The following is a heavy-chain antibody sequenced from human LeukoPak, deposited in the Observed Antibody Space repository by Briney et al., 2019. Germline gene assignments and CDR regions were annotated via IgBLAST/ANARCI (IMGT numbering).Heavy chain of an antibody. Sequence: SQTLSLTCTVSGGSISSGDYYWSWIRQPPGKGLEWIGYIYYSGNTNYNPSLKSRVTISTDTAKNQFSLNLSSVTAADTAVYYCARVFSMIRGVMVDPWGQGTLVTVSS. J-gene: IGHJ5*02. D-gene: IGHD3-10*01. CDR3: ARVFSMIRGVMVDP. CDR1: GGSISSGDYY. CDR2: IYYSGNT. V-gene: IGHV4-61*08.